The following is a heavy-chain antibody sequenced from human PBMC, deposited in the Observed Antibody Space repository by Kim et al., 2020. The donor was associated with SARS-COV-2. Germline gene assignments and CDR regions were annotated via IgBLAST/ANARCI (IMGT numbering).Heavy chain of an antibody. CDR1: GYSISSGYY. Sequence: SETLSLTCTVSGYSISSGYYWGWIRQPPGKGLEWIGSIYHSGSTYYNPSLKSRVTISVDTSKNQFSLKLSSVTAADTAVYYCARESLGKGGGDYWGQGTLVTVSS. J-gene: IGHJ4*02. V-gene: IGHV4-38-2*02. CDR3: ARESLGKGGGDY. CDR2: IYHSGST. D-gene: IGHD3-16*01.